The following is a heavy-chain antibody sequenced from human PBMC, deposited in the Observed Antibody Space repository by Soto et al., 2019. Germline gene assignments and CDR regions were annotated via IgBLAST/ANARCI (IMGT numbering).Heavy chain of an antibody. D-gene: IGHD5-18*01. J-gene: IGHJ3*01. CDR1: GFTFSTYG. CDR3: AKEVGTGVYSFAAFDD. CDR2: IPYDGSEK. Sequence: QVQLVESGGGVVQPGTSVRLSCAASGFTFSTYGMHWLRQPPGEGLEWLAVIPYDGSEKYYADSVKGRITISRDNSKNTLFLEMKSLRPEDTAVYYCAKEVGTGVYSFAAFDDWGQGTLLTVSS. V-gene: IGHV3-30*18.